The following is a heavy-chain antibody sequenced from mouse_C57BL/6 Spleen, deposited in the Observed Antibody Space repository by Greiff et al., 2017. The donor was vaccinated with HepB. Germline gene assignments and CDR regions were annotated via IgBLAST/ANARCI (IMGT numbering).Heavy chain of an antibody. V-gene: IGHV1-64*01. CDR3: ARANWDY. D-gene: IGHD4-1*01. Sequence: QVHVKQSGAELVKPGASVKLSCKASGYTFTSYWMHWVKQRPGQGLEWIGMIHPNSGSTNYNEKFKSKATLTVDKSSSTAYMQLSSLTSEDSAVYYCARANWDYWGQGTTLTVSS. CDR2: IHPNSGST. CDR1: GYTFTSYW. J-gene: IGHJ2*01.